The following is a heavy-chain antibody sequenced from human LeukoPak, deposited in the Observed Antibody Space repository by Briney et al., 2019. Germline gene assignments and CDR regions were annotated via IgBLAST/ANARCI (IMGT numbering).Heavy chain of an antibody. D-gene: IGHD2-15*01. Sequence: GGSLRLSCTVSGFSLSIFEMNWVRQAPGKGLKGVAYIANSGSTIDYADSLKDRFPNSRDNARNYMYLQMSSLRAEDTAVYYCVRGGGPSYKYNDFDIWGQGTMVTVSS. CDR3: VRGGGPSYKYNDFDI. J-gene: IGHJ3*02. V-gene: IGHV3-48*03. CDR2: IANSGSTI. CDR1: GFSLSIFE.